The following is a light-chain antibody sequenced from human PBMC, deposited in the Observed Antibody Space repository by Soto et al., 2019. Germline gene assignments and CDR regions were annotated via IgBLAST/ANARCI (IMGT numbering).Light chain of an antibody. CDR2: AAS. J-gene: IGKJ5*01. CDR3: QQGYTAPIT. Sequence: GDRVTITCRASQSIRGYLTWYQQKPGKAPKPLIYAASSLHSGVPSRFSGSASATDFTLTISSLQPDDFATYYCQQGYTAPITFGQGTRLEIK. CDR1: QSIRGY. V-gene: IGKV1-39*01.